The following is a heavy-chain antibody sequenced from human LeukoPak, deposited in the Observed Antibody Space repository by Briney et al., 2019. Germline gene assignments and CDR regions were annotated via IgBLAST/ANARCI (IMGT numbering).Heavy chain of an antibody. D-gene: IGHD5-12*01. V-gene: IGHV4-59*01. CDR3: ARGGIRGYSAFDNLDF. J-gene: IGHJ4*02. CDR1: GGSTSGYY. Sequence: SETLSLTCTVSGGSTSGYYWSWIRQPPGKGLEWIGYIYDTGISNYNPSLKSRVTISIDTSKNQFSLTLTSVTVADTAFYYCARGGIRGYSAFDNLDFWGLGTHVTVSS. CDR2: IYDTGIS.